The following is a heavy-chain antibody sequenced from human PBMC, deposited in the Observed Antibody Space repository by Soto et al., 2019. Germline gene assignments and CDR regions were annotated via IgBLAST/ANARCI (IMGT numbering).Heavy chain of an antibody. CDR3: AKDLNSTVVRACDY. J-gene: IGHJ4*02. CDR1: GFTFSSYA. V-gene: IGHV3-23*01. Sequence: EVQLLESGGGLVQPGGSLRLSCAASGFTFSSYAMTWVRQAPGKGPEWVSVISGTGATTYYADSVKGRFTISRDNSKNTRYQQMKSLRVEDTAVYYCAKDLNSTVVRACDYWGQGTLVTVSS. CDR2: ISGTGATT. D-gene: IGHD4-17*01.